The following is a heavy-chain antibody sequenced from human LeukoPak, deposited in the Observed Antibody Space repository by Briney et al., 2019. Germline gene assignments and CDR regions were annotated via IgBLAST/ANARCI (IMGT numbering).Heavy chain of an antibody. CDR3: AGPPGIAAAGYYYYYMDV. Sequence: PSETLSLTCTVSGGSISSSSYYWGWIRQPPGKGLEWIGSIYYSGSTYYNPSLKSRVTISVDTSKNQFSLKLSSVTAADTAVYYCAGPPGIAAAGYYYYYMDVWGKGTTVTVSS. CDR1: GGSISSSSYY. J-gene: IGHJ6*03. CDR2: IYYSGST. D-gene: IGHD6-13*01. V-gene: IGHV4-39*07.